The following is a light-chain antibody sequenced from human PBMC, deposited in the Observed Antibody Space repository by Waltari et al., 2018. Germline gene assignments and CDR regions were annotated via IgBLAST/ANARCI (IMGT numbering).Light chain of an antibody. V-gene: IGKV3-20*01. CDR1: QSVSRT. CDR3: QKYGTRPAT. J-gene: IGKJ1*01. CDR2: DAS. Sequence: EIVLTQSPGTLSLSPGERATLSCRASQSVSRTLAWYQQKPGQAPRLLIYDASIRATGIPDRFSGRGSGTDFSLTISRLGPEDFAVYYCQKYGTRPATFGQGTKVEIK.